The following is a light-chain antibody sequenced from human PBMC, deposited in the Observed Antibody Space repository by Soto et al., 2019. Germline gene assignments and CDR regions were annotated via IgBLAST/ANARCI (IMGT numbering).Light chain of an antibody. Sequence: QSVLTQPPSVSGAPGQRVTISCTGSSSNIGAGYDVHWYQQLPGTAPKLLIYGNSNRPSGVPDRFSGSKSGTSASLAITGLQAEEEADYYCQSYDSSLSGYIFGTGTKLT. CDR2: GNS. J-gene: IGLJ1*01. CDR1: SSNIGAGYD. CDR3: QSYDSSLSGYI. V-gene: IGLV1-40*01.